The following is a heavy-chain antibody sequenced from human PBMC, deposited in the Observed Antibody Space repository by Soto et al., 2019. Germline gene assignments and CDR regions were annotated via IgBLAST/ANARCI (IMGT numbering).Heavy chain of an antibody. D-gene: IGHD4-17*01. CDR1: GFTFSSYS. V-gene: IGHV3-21*01. CDR2: ISSSSYI. Sequence: PGGSLRLSCAASGFTFSSYSMNWVRQAPGKGLEWVSSISSSSYIYYADSVKGRFTISRDNAKNSLYLQMNSLRAEDTAVYYCGRDLRSTDTFGYWGQGTLVTVSS. J-gene: IGHJ4*02. CDR3: GRDLRSTDTFGY.